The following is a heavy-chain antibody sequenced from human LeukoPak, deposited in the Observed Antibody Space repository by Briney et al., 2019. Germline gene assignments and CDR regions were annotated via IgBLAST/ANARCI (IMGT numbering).Heavy chain of an antibody. CDR3: ARDDYFDAFDI. J-gene: IGHJ3*02. CDR1: GFTFSSHG. Sequence: GGSLRLSCAASGFTFSSHGMHWVRQAPGKGLEWVAVISFDRTNTFYTDSVKGRFTISRDNSKNTLYLQMDSLRAEDTAVYYCARDDYFDAFDIWGQGTMVTVSS. D-gene: IGHD2/OR15-2a*01. V-gene: IGHV3-30*03. CDR2: ISFDRTNT.